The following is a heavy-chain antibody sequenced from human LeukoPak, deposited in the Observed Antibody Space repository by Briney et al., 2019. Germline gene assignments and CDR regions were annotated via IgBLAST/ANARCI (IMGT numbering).Heavy chain of an antibody. CDR2: ISAYNGNT. CDR3: ARDPPWPVDY. V-gene: IGHV1-18*04. CDR1: GYTFTGYY. D-gene: IGHD5-12*01. J-gene: IGHJ4*02. Sequence: ASVKVSCKASGYTFTGYYMHWVRQAPGQGLEWMGWISAYNGNTNYAQKLQGRVTMTTDTSTSTAYMELRSLRSDDTAVYYCARDPPWPVDYWGQGTLVTVSS.